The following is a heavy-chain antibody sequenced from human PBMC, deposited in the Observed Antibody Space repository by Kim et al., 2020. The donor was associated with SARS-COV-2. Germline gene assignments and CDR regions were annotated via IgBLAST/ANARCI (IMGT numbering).Heavy chain of an antibody. CDR2: IYYSGST. CDR3: ARSRVRFLEWLYDY. CDR1: GGSISSYY. D-gene: IGHD3-3*01. V-gene: IGHV4-59*01. J-gene: IGHJ4*02. Sequence: SETLSLTCTVSGGSISSYYWSWIRQPPGKGLEWIGYIYYSGSTNYNPSLKSRVTISVDTSKNQFSLKLSSVTAADTAVYYCARSRVRFLEWLYDYWGQGTLVTVSS.